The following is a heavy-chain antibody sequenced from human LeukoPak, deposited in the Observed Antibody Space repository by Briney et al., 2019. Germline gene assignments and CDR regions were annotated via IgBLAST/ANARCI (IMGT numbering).Heavy chain of an antibody. CDR1: GYTFTSYG. D-gene: IGHD6-13*01. Sequence: ASVKVSCKASGYTFTSYGISWVRQAPGQGREWMGWISAYNGNTNYAQKLQGRVTMTTDTSTSTAYMELRSLRSDDTAVYYCARTSVGAAAGTVDYGYWGQGTLVTVSS. CDR3: ARTSVGAAAGTVDYGY. CDR2: ISAYNGNT. J-gene: IGHJ4*02. V-gene: IGHV1-18*01.